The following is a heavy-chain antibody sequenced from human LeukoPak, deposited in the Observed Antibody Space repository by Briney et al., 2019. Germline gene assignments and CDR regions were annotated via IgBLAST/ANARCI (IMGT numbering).Heavy chain of an antibody. CDR1: GFTFSSYN. J-gene: IGHJ2*01. V-gene: IGHV3-21*01. D-gene: IGHD1-26*01. CDR2: ISSSSSSFI. Sequence: PGGSLRLSCAASGFTFSSYNMNWVRQAPGKGLEWVSSISSSSSSFIYYADSVKGRFTISRDNAKNSLYLQMNSLRAEDAAVYYCAKRAGHPGSYYWYFDLWGRGTLVTVSS. CDR3: AKRAGHPGSYYWYFDL.